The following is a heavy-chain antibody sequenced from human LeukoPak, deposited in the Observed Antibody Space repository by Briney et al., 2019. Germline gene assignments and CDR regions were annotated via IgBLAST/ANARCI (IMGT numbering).Heavy chain of an antibody. CDR1: GFTFSSYS. J-gene: IGHJ5*02. CDR3: ARGGCSGGSCYPS. V-gene: IGHV3-21*01. D-gene: IGHD2-15*01. CDR2: ISSSSSYI. Sequence: PGGSLRLSCAASGFTFSSYSMNWVRQAPGKGLEWASSISSSSSYIYYADSVKGRFTISRDNAKNSLYLQMNSLRAEDTAVNYCARGGCSGGSCYPSWGQGTLVTVSS.